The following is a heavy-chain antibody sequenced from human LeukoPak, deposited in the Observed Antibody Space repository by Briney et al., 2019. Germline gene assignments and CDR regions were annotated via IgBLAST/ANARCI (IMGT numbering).Heavy chain of an antibody. CDR3: ARDWAYYFDY. D-gene: IGHD3-16*01. CDR1: GFTFSNYA. Sequence: PGGSLRLSCAASGFTFSNYAMHWVRQAPGKGLERVAGISYAGSNKYYTDSVKGRFTVSRDDSKHTLYLQMNSLRAEDTAMYYCARDWAYYFDYWGQGTLVTVSP. CDR2: ISYAGSNK. J-gene: IGHJ4*02. V-gene: IGHV3-30-3*01.